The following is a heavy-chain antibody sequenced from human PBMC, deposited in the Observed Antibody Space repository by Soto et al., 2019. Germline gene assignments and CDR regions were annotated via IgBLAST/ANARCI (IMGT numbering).Heavy chain of an antibody. V-gene: IGHV3-53*01. J-gene: IGHJ4*02. CDR2: IYSGGYT. CDR3: ASQPGGGGY. CDR1: GFTVSNNY. D-gene: IGHD2-2*01. Sequence: EVQLVESGGGLIQPGGSLRLSCAVSGFTVSNNYMSWVRQAPGKGLEGVSVIYSGGYTAYGDSVKGRFTISRDNSKNTLYLKMKTLGADHPAVFFCASQPGGGGYWGQGTLVTVSS.